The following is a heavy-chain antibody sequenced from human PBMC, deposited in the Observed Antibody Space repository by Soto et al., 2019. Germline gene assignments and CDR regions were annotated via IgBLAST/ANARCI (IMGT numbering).Heavy chain of an antibody. Sequence: EVQLVESGGGLVKPGGSLRLSCAASGFTFSNAWMSWVRQAPGKGLEWVGRIKSKTDGETTDYAAPVKGRFTISRDDSKNTVYLQMSSLKTEDTAVYYCSTGSSGYWGQGTLVTVSS. J-gene: IGHJ4*02. V-gene: IGHV3-15*01. D-gene: IGHD3-10*01. CDR3: STGSSGY. CDR1: GFTFSNAW. CDR2: IKSKTDGETT.